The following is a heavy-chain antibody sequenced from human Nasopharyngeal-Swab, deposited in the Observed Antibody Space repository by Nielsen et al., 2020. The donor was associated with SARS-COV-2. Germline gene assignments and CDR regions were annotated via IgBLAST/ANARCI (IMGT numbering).Heavy chain of an antibody. CDR2: ISSSSSTK. Sequence: LSLTCAASGFTFISYNMNWVRQAPGKGLEWVSYISSSSSTKYYADSVKGRFTISRDNAKNSLYLQMNSLRDEDTAVYYCAREMERSVPAAIAYYYYYNMDVWGQGTTVTVSS. CDR1: GFTFISYN. D-gene: IGHD2-2*01. V-gene: IGHV3-48*02. J-gene: IGHJ6*02. CDR3: AREMERSVPAAIAYYYYYNMDV.